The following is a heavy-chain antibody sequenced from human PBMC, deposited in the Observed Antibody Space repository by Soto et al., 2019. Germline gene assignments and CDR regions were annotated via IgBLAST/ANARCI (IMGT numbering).Heavy chain of an antibody. Sequence: LGESLKISCKGSGYSFTSYWISWVRQMPGKGLEWMGRIDPSDSYTNYSPSFQGHVTISADKSISTAYLQWSCLKASDTAMYYCARHAEDSSGWLENYYFYYGMDVWGQGTTVTVSS. CDR2: IDPSDSYT. V-gene: IGHV5-10-1*01. CDR1: GYSFTSYW. CDR3: ARHAEDSSGWLENYYFYYGMDV. D-gene: IGHD6-19*01. J-gene: IGHJ6*02.